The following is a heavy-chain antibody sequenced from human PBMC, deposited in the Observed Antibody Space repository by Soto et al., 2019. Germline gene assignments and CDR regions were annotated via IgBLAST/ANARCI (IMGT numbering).Heavy chain of an antibody. V-gene: IGHV3-7*01. D-gene: IGHD2-2*01. CDR2: IKNDGNEK. CDR3: ASSNNYASDI. CDR1: GFTFSNYW. J-gene: IGHJ3*02. Sequence: EVHLVESGGDLVQPGGSLRLSCAASGFTFSNYWMRWVRQAPGKGLEWVASIKNDGNEKFYVDSVKGRFTISRDNDKNSLALQMNSLRAEDTAIYYCASSNNYASDIWGQGTMVTVSS.